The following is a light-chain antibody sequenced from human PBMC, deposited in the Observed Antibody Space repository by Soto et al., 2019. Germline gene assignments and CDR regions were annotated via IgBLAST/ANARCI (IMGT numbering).Light chain of an antibody. V-gene: IGKV1-5*01. CDR3: QQFIDGWT. CDR2: DAS. CDR1: DNIDPW. J-gene: IGKJ1*01. Sequence: DTNITQSPSTMSFSVGPRHVISFRSSDNIDPWVAWYQQKPGKAPHLLIYDASTLESGVPSRFRGSGSETKFTLTISGLQPDDFATYYCQQFIDGWTFGQGTKVDTK.